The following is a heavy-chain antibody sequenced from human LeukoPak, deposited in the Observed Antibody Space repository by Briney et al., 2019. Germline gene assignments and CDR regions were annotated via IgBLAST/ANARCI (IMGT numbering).Heavy chain of an antibody. CDR2: INWNGGST. D-gene: IGHD3-10*01. V-gene: IGHV3-20*04. CDR1: GFTFDDYG. J-gene: IGHJ5*02. CDR3: AREIWFGESNWFDP. Sequence: GGSLRLSCAASGFTFDDYGMSWVRQAPGKGLEWVSGINWNGGSTGYADSVKGRFTISRDNAKNSLYLQMNSLRAEDTALYYCAREIWFGESNWFDPWGQGTLVTVSS.